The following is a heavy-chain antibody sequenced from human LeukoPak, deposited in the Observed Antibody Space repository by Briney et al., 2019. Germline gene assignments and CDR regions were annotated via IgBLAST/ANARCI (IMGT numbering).Heavy chain of an antibody. CDR1: GGSVSSGSYY. D-gene: IGHD2-2*01. V-gene: IGHV4-61*01. CDR2: IYYSGST. CDR3: ARVFDVVVPAAMTDAFDI. J-gene: IGHJ3*02. Sequence: TSETLSLTCTVSGGSVSSGSYYWSWIRQPPGKGLEWIGYIYYSGSTNYNPSLKSRVTISVDTSKNQFSLKLSSVTAADTAVYYCARVFDVVVPAAMTDAFDIWGQGTMVTVSS.